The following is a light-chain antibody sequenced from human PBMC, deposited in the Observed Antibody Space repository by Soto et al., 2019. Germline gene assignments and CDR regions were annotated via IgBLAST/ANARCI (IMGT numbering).Light chain of an antibody. V-gene: IGKV1-5*03. CDR3: QQYDNYSPVT. CDR2: KAS. Sequence: DIQMTQSPSTLSASVGDRVTITCRASQSISNWLAWYQQKPGKAPKLLIYKASTLESGVPSRFSGSGSGTEFTLTISSLQPDDFAPYYCQQYDNYSPVTFGQGTKVEIK. CDR1: QSISNW. J-gene: IGKJ1*01.